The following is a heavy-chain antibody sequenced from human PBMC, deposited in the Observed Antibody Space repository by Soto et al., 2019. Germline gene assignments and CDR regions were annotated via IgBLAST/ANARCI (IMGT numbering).Heavy chain of an antibody. CDR2: INAGNGNT. J-gene: IGHJ6*03. CDR3: ARGHLAVVPVASWFYYMDV. CDR1: GYTFTNYA. D-gene: IGHD2-2*01. Sequence: ASAKVSCKAPGYTFTNYAVHLVRHSRGQRLEWMGWINAGNGNTRFSQNLQGRVTITRDTSARTVYMELSSLRSEDTAVYYCARGHLAVVPVASWFYYMDVWGKGTTVTVS. V-gene: IGHV1-3*01.